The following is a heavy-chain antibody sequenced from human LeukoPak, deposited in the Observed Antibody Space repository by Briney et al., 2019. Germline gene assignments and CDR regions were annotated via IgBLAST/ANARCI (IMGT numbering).Heavy chain of an antibody. D-gene: IGHD2-2*01. V-gene: IGHV3-52*01. Sequence: AGGSLRLSCAASGFTFSNSWMHWVCQAPEKGLEWVADIKCDGSEKCYVDSVKGRLTISRDNAKNSLYLQVNGLRAEDMTVYYCVRGVGSSTSCYVRAFDIWGQGTMVTVSS. CDR3: VRGVGSSTSCYVRAFDI. CDR1: GFTFSNSW. CDR2: IKCDGSEK. J-gene: IGHJ3*02.